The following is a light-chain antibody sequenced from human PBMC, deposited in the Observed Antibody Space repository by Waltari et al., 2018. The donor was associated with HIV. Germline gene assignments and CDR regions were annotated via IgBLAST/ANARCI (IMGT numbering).Light chain of an antibody. J-gene: IGLJ1*01. CDR1: ALPTQY. CDR3: QSADSSGTHYV. Sequence: SYELTQPPSVSVSPEQTARITCSGDALPTQYAYWYKQKPGQAPVVMIYKDSERPSGIPERFSGSSSGTTVTLTISGVQAEDEADYYCQSADSSGTHYVFGTGTKVTVL. CDR2: KDS. V-gene: IGLV3-25*03.